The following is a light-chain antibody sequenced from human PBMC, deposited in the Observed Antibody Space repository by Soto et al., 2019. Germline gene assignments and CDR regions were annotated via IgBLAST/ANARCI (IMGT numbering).Light chain of an antibody. Sequence: DIQMTQSPSSLSASVGDRVTITCRASQSISSYLNWYQHKPGKAPNLLIYAATTLQSGVPSRFSGSRSGTDFTLTISSLQPEDFATYYCQQSYSTPMYTFGQGTKVDIK. CDR1: QSISSY. CDR2: AAT. J-gene: IGKJ2*01. CDR3: QQSYSTPMYT. V-gene: IGKV1-39*01.